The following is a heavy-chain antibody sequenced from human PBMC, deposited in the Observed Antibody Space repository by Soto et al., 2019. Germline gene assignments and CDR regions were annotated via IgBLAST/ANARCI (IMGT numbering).Heavy chain of an antibody. D-gene: IGHD6-6*01. CDR3: AGRYSSSAYYYYGMDV. CDR2: IYYSGST. J-gene: IGHJ6*02. Sequence: SETLSLTCTVSGGSVSSGSYYWSWIWQPPGKGLEWIGYIYYSGSTNYNPSLKSRVTISVDTSKNQFSLKLSSVTAADTAVYYCAGRYSSSAYYYYGMDVWGQGTTVTVSS. CDR1: GGSVSSGSYY. V-gene: IGHV4-61*01.